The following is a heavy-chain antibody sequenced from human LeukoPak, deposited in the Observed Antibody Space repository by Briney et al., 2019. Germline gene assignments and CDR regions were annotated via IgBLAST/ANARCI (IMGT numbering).Heavy chain of an antibody. CDR1: GFSFSRYG. Sequence: GSLRLSCAASGFSFSRYGMHWVRQAPGKGLEWIGEINHSGSTNYNPSLKSRVTISVDTSKNQFSLKLSSVTAADTAVYYCARLYCSGGSCYSYYYYYYMDVWGKGTTVTISS. CDR2: INHSGST. J-gene: IGHJ6*03. D-gene: IGHD2-15*01. V-gene: IGHV4-34*01. CDR3: ARLYCSGGSCYSYYYYYYMDV.